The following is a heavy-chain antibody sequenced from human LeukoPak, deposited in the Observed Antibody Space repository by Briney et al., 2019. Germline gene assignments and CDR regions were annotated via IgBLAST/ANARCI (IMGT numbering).Heavy chain of an antibody. D-gene: IGHD6-19*01. V-gene: IGHV4-59*08. Sequence: PSETLSLTCTVSGCSISSYYWSWIRQPPGKGLELIGFIYYSGSTSYNPSLKSRVTISVDTSKSQFSLKLSSVIAADTAVYYCARQSYSSGFDYIDYWGQGTLVTVSS. CDR3: ARQSYSSGFDYIDY. CDR2: IYYSGST. J-gene: IGHJ4*02. CDR1: GCSISSYY.